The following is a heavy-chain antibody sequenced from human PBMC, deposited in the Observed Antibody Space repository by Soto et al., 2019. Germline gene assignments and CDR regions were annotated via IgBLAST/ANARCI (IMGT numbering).Heavy chain of an antibody. V-gene: IGHV3-30*18. CDR2: ISYDGSNK. Sequence: GGSLRLSCAASGFTFSSYGMHWVRQAPGKGLEWVAVISYDGSNKYYADSVKGRFTISRDNSKNTLDLQMNSLRAEDTAVYYCAKDYYYYGMDVWGQGTTVTVSS. CDR1: GFTFSSYG. J-gene: IGHJ6*02. CDR3: AKDYYYYGMDV.